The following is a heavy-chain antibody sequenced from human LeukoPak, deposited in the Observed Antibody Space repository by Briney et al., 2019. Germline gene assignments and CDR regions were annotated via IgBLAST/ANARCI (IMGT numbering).Heavy chain of an antibody. Sequence: GASVKVSCKASGYTFTGYYMHWVRQAPGQGLEWMGWINPNSGGTNYAQKFQGRVTMTRDTSISTAYMELSRLRSDDTAVYYCARDYNLGAAAFGVGNWFDPWGQGTLVTVSS. CDR2: INPNSGGT. CDR1: GYTFTGYY. CDR3: ARDYNLGAAAFGVGNWFDP. D-gene: IGHD6-13*01. V-gene: IGHV1-2*02. J-gene: IGHJ5*02.